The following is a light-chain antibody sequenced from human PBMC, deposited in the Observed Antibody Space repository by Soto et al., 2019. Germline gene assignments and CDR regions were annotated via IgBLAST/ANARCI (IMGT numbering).Light chain of an antibody. CDR3: QQYGTSPRT. Sequence: EIVLTQPPGTLSLSPGERATLSCRASQSVSSSYLAWYQQKPGQAPRLLIYGASSRATGIPDRFSGRGSGTDFTLTISRLEPEDFAVYFCQQYGTSPRTFGQGTKVDIK. CDR1: QSVSSSY. J-gene: IGKJ1*01. V-gene: IGKV3-20*01. CDR2: GAS.